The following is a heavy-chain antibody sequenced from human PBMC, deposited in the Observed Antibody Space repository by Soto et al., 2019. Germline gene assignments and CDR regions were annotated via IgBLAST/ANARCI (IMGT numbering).Heavy chain of an antibody. CDR2: ISYDGSNK. D-gene: IGHD1-1*01. CDR3: AKDRVPDGRWNFDY. V-gene: IGHV3-30*18. Sequence: GESLKISCAASGFTFSSYGMHWVRQAPGKGLEWVAVISYDGSNKYYADSVKGRFTISRDNSKNTLYLQMNSLRAEDTAVYYCAKDRVPDGRWNFDYWGLGT. CDR1: GFTFSSYG. J-gene: IGHJ4*02.